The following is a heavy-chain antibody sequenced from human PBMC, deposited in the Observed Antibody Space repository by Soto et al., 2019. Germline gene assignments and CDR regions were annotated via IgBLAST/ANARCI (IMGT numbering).Heavy chain of an antibody. J-gene: IGHJ3*02. D-gene: IGHD2-2*01. V-gene: IGHV4-28*01. Sequence: QVQLQESGPGLVKPSDTLSLTCAVSGYSITNVNWWAWIRQPPGKGLEWIGYIFHSGTTHYNPSLKSRVTMSVDTSKNHFSLKVDSLTAEDTAVYYCARSPYADALDIWGQGTMVTVSS. CDR2: IFHSGTT. CDR3: ARSPYADALDI. CDR1: GYSITNVNW.